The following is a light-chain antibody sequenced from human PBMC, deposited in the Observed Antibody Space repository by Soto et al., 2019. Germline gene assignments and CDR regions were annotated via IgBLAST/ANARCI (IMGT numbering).Light chain of an antibody. CDR1: QSISTD. J-gene: IGKJ3*01. V-gene: IGKV1-39*01. CDR3: QQSFSTPFT. Sequence: IQMTQSPSSLSASIGDRVTITCRASQSISTDLNWYQQKPGKAPNLLIFAASILQNGVPSRFGGSGSGADFTLTITRLQPEDFATYYCQQSFSTPFTFGPGTKVDI. CDR2: AAS.